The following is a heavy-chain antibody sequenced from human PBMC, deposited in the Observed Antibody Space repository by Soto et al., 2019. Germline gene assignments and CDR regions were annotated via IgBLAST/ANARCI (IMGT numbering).Heavy chain of an antibody. J-gene: IGHJ4*02. CDR2: IYPLDSDT. D-gene: IGHD3-9*01. CDR3: ARLGDLGYYNGLNFHF. V-gene: IGHV5-51*01. Sequence: GESLKISCEASGYTFTSYGIAWCRQMPGKGRGWMGFIYPLDSDTRYTPSFHPSIQGQVTISADRSISTAYLQWSSLKASDTAVYYCARLGDLGYYNGLNFHFWGQGTQVTVSS. CDR1: GYTFTSYG.